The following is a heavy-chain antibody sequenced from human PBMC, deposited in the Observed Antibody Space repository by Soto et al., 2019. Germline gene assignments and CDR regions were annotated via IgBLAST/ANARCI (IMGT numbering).Heavy chain of an antibody. Sequence: PGGSLRLSCTASGFTFGDYAMSWFRQAPGKGLEWVGFIRSKAYGGTTEYAASVKGRFTISRDDSKSIAYLQMSGLKTEDTAVYYCTRSGSHWLVPDDFLDYWGQGTLVTVSS. J-gene: IGHJ4*02. CDR1: GFTFGDYA. V-gene: IGHV3-49*03. CDR2: IRSKAYGGTT. D-gene: IGHD6-19*01. CDR3: TRSGSHWLVPDDFLDY.